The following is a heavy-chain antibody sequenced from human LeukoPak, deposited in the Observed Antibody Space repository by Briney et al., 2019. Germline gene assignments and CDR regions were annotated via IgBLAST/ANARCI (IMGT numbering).Heavy chain of an antibody. V-gene: IGHV3-30*02. CDR2: IWSDGTSK. Sequence: PGGSLRLSCAASGFTFSTYSMDWVRQAPGKGLEWVAFIWSDGTSKYYADSVKGRFTISRDNSKNTLYLQMNSLRPEDTAVYYCAKNRDYHFDYWGQGTLVTVSS. CDR1: GFTFSTYS. J-gene: IGHJ4*02. CDR3: AKNRDYHFDY. D-gene: IGHD4-17*01.